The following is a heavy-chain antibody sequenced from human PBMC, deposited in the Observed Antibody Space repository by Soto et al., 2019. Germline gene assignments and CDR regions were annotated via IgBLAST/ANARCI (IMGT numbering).Heavy chain of an antibody. V-gene: IGHV3-53*01. CDR3: ATDPFGTFGVVIPFGY. D-gene: IGHD3-3*02. CDR1: GFTVSSNY. CDR2: IYSGGST. J-gene: IGHJ4*02. Sequence: PGGSLRLSCAASGFTVSSNYMSWVRQAPGKGLEWVSVIYSGGSTYYADSVKGRFTISRDNSKNTLYLQMNSLRAEDTAVYYRATDPFGTFGVVIPFGYSGKVTLVIVSS.